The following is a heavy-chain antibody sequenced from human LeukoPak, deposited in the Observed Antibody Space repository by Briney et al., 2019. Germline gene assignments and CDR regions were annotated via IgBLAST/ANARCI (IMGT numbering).Heavy chain of an antibody. CDR3: AMTPYGSGKQ. V-gene: IGHV4-59*01. Sequence: SETLSLTCTVSGGSISSYYWSWIRQPPGKGLEWIGYIYYSGSTNYNHSLKSQVTISVDTSNNQFSLKLSSVTAADTAVYYWAMTPYGSGKQWGQGTLVTVSS. D-gene: IGHD3-10*01. CDR1: GGSISSYY. CDR2: IYYSGST. J-gene: IGHJ4*02.